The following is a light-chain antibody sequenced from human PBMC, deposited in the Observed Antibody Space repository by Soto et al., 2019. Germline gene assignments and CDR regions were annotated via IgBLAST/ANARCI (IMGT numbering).Light chain of an antibody. CDR1: QSISSY. J-gene: IGKJ1*01. CDR3: QQYYAYPRT. V-gene: IGKV1-39*01. Sequence: DIQMTQSPSSLSASVGDRVTITCRASQSISSYLNWYQQKPGKAPKLLISGASTLQSGVPSRFSGSGSGTDFTLTISSLQSEDFATYYCQQYYAYPRTFGQGTKVDIK. CDR2: GAS.